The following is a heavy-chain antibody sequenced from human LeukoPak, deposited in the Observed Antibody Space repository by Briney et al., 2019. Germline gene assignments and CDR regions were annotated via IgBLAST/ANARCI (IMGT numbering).Heavy chain of an antibody. D-gene: IGHD4-17*01. V-gene: IGHV1-46*01. J-gene: IGHJ5*02. CDR2: INPSGGST. CDR3: ASITVTTNWFDP. CDR1: GYTFTSYY. Sequence: ASVKVSCKASGYTFTSYYMHWVRQAPGQGLEWMGIINPSGGSTSYAQKFHGRVTMTRETSTSTVYMELSSLRSEDTAVYYCASITVTTNWFDPWGQGTLVTVSS.